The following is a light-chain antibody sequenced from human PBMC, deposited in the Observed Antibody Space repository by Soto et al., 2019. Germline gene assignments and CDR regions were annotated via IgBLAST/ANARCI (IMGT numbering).Light chain of an antibody. J-gene: IGKJ1*01. CDR1: QSVTSSY. V-gene: IGKV3-20*01. Sequence: GERATLSCRASQSVTSSYLAWYQQKPGQAPRLLIYGASSRATGIPDRFSGSGSGTDFTLTISIFEPEEFAVYYCQQYGSLLWTF. CDR2: GAS. CDR3: QQYGSLLWT.